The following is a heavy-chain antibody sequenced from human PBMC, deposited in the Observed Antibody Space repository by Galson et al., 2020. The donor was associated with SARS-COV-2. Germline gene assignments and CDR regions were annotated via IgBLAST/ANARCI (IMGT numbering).Heavy chain of an antibody. CDR1: GYLFTRYG. CDR3: ARELEPCMFYCHESMDF. V-gene: IGHV1-18*01. D-gene: IGHD2-8*01. J-gene: IGHJ6*02. Sequence: ASVQVSCKTSGYLFTRYGISWVRQAPGQGLEWMGWIAGYNAKSKYGHQFQGRVTLTIDTTTSTVYMDLRGLRSDDTAVYYCARELEPCMFYCHESMDFWGQGTAVTVSS. CDR2: IAGYNAKS.